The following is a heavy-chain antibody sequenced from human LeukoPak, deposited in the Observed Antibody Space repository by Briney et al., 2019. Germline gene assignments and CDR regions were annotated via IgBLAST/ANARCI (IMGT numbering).Heavy chain of an antibody. Sequence: SETLSLTCTVSDDSISDYYRGWIRQPPGKGLEWIGYVYSSGITNYNPLFNGRVTISIDTSREQFSLKLSSVTAADTAVYYCATDPMVRGATWNAFDMWGQGTMVTVSS. CDR3: ATDPMVRGATWNAFDM. D-gene: IGHD3-10*01. CDR2: VYSSGIT. J-gene: IGHJ3*02. CDR1: DDSISDYY. V-gene: IGHV4-59*03.